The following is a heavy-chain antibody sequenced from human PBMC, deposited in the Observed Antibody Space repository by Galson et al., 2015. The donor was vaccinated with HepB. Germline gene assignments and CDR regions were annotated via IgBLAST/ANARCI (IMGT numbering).Heavy chain of an antibody. J-gene: IGHJ4*02. CDR1: GFTFSSYW. CDR3: SNSWFLDY. V-gene: IGHV3-74*03. D-gene: IGHD6-13*01. Sequence: SLRLSCAASGFTFSSYWMHWVRQAPGKGLVWVSRINGDGSSTTYADSVKGRFTISRDNAKNTLYLQMNSLRAEDTAVYYCSNSWFLDYWGQGTLVTVSS. CDR2: INGDGSST.